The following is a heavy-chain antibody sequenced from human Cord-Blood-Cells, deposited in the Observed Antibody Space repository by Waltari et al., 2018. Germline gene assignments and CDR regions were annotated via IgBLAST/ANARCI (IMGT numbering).Heavy chain of an antibody. CDR1: GGSISSYY. D-gene: IGHD3-3*01. CDR2: IYYRGNT. Sequence: QVQLQESGPGLVKPSETLSLTCTVSGGSISSYYWSWIRQPPGKGLEWIGYIYYRGNTNYNPSLKSRVTISVDTSKNQFSLKLSSVTAADTAVYYCARGGVDFWSGYYFDYWGQGTLVTVSS. CDR3: ARGGVDFWSGYYFDY. V-gene: IGHV4-59*01. J-gene: IGHJ4*02.